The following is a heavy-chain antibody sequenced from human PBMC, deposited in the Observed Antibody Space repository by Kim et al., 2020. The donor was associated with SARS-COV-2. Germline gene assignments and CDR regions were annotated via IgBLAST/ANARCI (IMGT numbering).Heavy chain of an antibody. CDR3: AKGQYSSGWTAGSDY. Sequence: DSVKGRFTISRDNSKNTLYLQMNSLRAEDTAVYYCAKGQYSSGWTAGSDYWGQGTLVTVSS. J-gene: IGHJ4*02. V-gene: IGHV3-23*01. D-gene: IGHD6-19*01.